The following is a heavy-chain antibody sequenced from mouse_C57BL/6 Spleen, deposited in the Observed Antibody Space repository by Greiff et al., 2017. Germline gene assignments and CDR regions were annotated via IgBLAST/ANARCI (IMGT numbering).Heavy chain of an antibody. D-gene: IGHD1-1*01. CDR3: ARDYYGSPYAMDY. V-gene: IGHV3-6*01. CDR1: GYSITSGYY. Sequence: DVQLQESGPGLVKPSQSLSLTCSVTGYSITSGYYWNWIRQFPGNKLEWMGYISYDGSNNYNPSLKNRISLTRDTSKNQCFLKLNSRTTEDTATYYCARDYYGSPYAMDYWGQGTSVTVSA. J-gene: IGHJ4*01. CDR2: ISYDGSN.